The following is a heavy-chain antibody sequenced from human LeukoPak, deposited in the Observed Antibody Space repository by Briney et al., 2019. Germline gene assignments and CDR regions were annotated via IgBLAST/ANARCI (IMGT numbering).Heavy chain of an antibody. J-gene: IGHJ4*02. Sequence: GASVKVSCKASGYTFTSYGISWVRQAPGQGLEWMGWISAYNGNTNYAQKFQGRVTMTTDTSTSTAYMELRSLRSDDTAVYYCARDQSVVITYYFDYWGQGTLVTVSS. V-gene: IGHV1-18*01. CDR2: ISAYNGNT. CDR1: GYTFTSYG. D-gene: IGHD3-22*01. CDR3: ARDQSVVITYYFDY.